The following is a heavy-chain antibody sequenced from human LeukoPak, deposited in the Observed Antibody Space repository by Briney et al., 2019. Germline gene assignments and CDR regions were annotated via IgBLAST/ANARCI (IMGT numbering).Heavy chain of an antibody. Sequence: GESLKISCKGSGYPFASYWIGWVRQMPGKGLEWIGIIYPGDSDTRYSPSFQGQVTISADKSISTAYLQWSSLKASDTAIYYCARQLGSSSIYYYYYMDVWGTGTTVTVSS. CDR2: IYPGDSDT. D-gene: IGHD6-6*01. J-gene: IGHJ6*03. V-gene: IGHV5-51*01. CDR1: GYPFASYW. CDR3: ARQLGSSSIYYYYYMDV.